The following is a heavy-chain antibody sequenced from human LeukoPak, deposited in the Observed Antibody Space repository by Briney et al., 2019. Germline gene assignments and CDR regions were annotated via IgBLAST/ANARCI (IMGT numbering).Heavy chain of an antibody. Sequence: GASVKVSCKASGYTFTSYGISWVRQAPGQGLEWMGWISAYNGNTNYAQKLQGRVTMTTDTSTSTAYMELRSLRSDDTAVYYCARDMSKAVAGKFVDYWGQGTLVTVSS. J-gene: IGHJ4*02. D-gene: IGHD6-19*01. CDR3: ARDMSKAVAGKFVDY. V-gene: IGHV1-18*01. CDR1: GYTFTSYG. CDR2: ISAYNGNT.